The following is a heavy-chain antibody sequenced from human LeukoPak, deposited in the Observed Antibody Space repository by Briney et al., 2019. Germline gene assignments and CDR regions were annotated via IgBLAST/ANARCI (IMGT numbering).Heavy chain of an antibody. CDR1: GGSISSSSYY. CDR3: ARGREYDFWSGYRRYFDY. Sequence: SETLSLTCTVSGGSISSSSYYWGWIRQPPGKGLEWIVSIYYSGSTYYNPSLKSRVTISVDTSKNQFSLKLSSVTAADTAVYYCARGREYDFWSGYRRYFDYWGQGTLVTVSS. V-gene: IGHV4-39*01. D-gene: IGHD3-3*01. CDR2: IYYSGST. J-gene: IGHJ4*02.